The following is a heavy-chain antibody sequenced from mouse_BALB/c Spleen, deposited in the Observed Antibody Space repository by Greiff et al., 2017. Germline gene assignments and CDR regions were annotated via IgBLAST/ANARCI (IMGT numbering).Heavy chain of an antibody. J-gene: IGHJ3*01. CDR3: ARDRGYDYDSFAY. Sequence: EVMLVESGGGLVKPGGSLKLSCAASGFTFSDYYMYWVRQTPEKRLEWVATISDGGSYTYYPDSVKGRFTISRDNAKNNLYLQMSSLKSEDTAMYYCARDRGYDYDSFAYWGQGTLVTVSA. V-gene: IGHV5-4*02. D-gene: IGHD2-4*01. CDR2: ISDGGSYT. CDR1: GFTFSDYY.